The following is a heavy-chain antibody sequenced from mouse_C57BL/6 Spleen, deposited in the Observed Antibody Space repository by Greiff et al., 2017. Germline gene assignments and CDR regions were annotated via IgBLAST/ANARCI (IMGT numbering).Heavy chain of an antibody. D-gene: IGHD2-3*01. CDR1: GFTFSDYG. J-gene: IGHJ3*01. Sequence: EVKLVESGGGLVKPGGSLKLSCAASGFTFSDYGMHWVRQAPEKGLEWVAYISSGSSTIYYADTVKGRFTISRDNAKNTLFLQMTSLRSEDTAMYYCARDDGYYRFAYWGQGTLVTVSA. CDR3: ARDDGYYRFAY. V-gene: IGHV5-17*01. CDR2: ISSGSSTI.